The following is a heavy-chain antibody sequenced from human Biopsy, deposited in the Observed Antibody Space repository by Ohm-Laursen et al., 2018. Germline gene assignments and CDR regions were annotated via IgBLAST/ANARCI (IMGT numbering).Heavy chain of an antibody. D-gene: IGHD3-10*01. J-gene: IGHJ5*02. Sequence: SSVKVSCNTSGYTFTSYEINWVRQATGQGLEWMGWMNPDSGNTGYAQNFQGRVTMTRNTSISTAYMELSSLRSEDTAVYFCARADPPLFYYGSGGSNWFDPWGQGTLVTVSS. CDR2: MNPDSGNT. CDR3: ARADPPLFYYGSGGSNWFDP. CDR1: GYTFTSYE. V-gene: IGHV1-8*01.